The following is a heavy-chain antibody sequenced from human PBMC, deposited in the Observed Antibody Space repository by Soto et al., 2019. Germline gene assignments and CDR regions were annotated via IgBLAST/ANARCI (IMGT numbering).Heavy chain of an antibody. J-gene: IGHJ6*02. V-gene: IGHV5-51*01. Sequence: GESLKISCKGSGYSFTSYWIGWVRQMPGKGLEWMGIIYPGDSDTRYSPSFQGQVTISADKSISTAYLQWSSLKASDTAMYYCARHRYCSGGSCYSLYYYGMDVWGQGTTVTVSS. D-gene: IGHD2-15*01. CDR2: IYPGDSDT. CDR1: GYSFTSYW. CDR3: ARHRYCSGGSCYSLYYYGMDV.